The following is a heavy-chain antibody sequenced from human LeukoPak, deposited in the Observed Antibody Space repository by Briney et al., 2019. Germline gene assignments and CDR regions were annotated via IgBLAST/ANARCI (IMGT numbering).Heavy chain of an antibody. CDR1: GFTFSSYA. CDR3: ARALDYDILTGLIDY. D-gene: IGHD3-9*01. CDR2: INHSGST. J-gene: IGHJ4*02. Sequence: KTGGSLRLSCAASGFTFSSYAMSWIRQPPGKGLEWIGEINHSGSTNYNPSLKSRVTISVDTSKNQFSLKLSSVTAADTAVYCCARALDYDILTGLIDYWGQGTLVTVSS. V-gene: IGHV4-34*01.